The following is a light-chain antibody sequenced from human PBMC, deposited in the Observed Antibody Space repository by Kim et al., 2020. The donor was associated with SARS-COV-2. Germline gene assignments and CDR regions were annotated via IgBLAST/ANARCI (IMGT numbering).Light chain of an antibody. V-gene: IGKV3-20*01. CDR2: GAS. CDR1: QSVSSSY. J-gene: IGKJ4*01. CDR3: QQYGSSPLT. Sequence: SPGERATLPCRASQSVSSSYLAWYQQKPGQAPRLLIYGASNRATGIPDRFSGSGSGTDFTLTISRLEPEDFAVYYCQQYGSSPLTFGGGTKVDIK.